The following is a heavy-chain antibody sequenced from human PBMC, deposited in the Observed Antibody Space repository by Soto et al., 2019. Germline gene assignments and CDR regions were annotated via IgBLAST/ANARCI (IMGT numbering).Heavy chain of an antibody. D-gene: IGHD1-7*01. Sequence: SETLSLTCAVYGGSFSGYYWSWIRQPPGKGLEWIGEINHSGSTNYNPSLKSRVTISVDTSKNQFSLKLSSVTAADTAVYYCASFELRGDFDYWGQGTLVTVSS. J-gene: IGHJ4*02. CDR2: INHSGST. V-gene: IGHV4-34*01. CDR3: ASFELRGDFDY. CDR1: GGSFSGYY.